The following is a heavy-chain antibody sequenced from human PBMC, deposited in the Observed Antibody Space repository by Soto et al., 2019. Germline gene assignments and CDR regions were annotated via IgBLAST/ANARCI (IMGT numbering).Heavy chain of an antibody. CDR1: GFTFSVYS. CDR3: ARSVEGHFDY. Sequence: EVQLVESGGDLVQRGGSLRLSCVASGFTFSVYSMNWVRQAPGKGLEWFSYITSDTKTIKYADSVKGRFTISIANAKNSVYLQMNSLRDEDTAVYYCARSVEGHFDYWGQGTGVTVSS. V-gene: IGHV3-48*02. J-gene: IGHJ4*02. D-gene: IGHD6-19*01. CDR2: ITSDTKTI.